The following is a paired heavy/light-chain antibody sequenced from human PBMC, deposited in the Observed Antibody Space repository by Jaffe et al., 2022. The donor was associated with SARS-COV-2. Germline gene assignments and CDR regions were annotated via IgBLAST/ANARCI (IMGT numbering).Light chain of an antibody. CDR3: QQLNSYLRT. CDR1: QGISSY. J-gene: IGKJ1*01. V-gene: IGKV1-9*01. CDR2: AAS. Sequence: DIQLTQSPSFLSASVGDRVTITCRASQGISSYLAWYQQKPGKAPKLLIYAASTLQSGVPSRFSGSGSGTEFTLTISSLQPEDFATYYCQQLNSYLRTFGQGTKVEIK.
Heavy chain of an antibody. CDR3: ARARYFDWLGPLEDYYGMDV. J-gene: IGHJ6*02. CDR1: GGSISSSNW. CDR2: IYHSGST. D-gene: IGHD3-9*01. V-gene: IGHV4-4*02. Sequence: QVQLQESGPGLVKPSGTLSLTCAVSGGSISSSNWWSWVRQPPGKGLEWIGEIYHSGSTNYNPSLKSRVTISVDKSKNQFSLKLSSVTAADTAVYYCARARYFDWLGPLEDYYGMDVWGQGTTVTVSS.